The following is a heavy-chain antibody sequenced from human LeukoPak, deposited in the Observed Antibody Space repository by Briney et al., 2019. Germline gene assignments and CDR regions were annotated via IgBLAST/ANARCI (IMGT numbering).Heavy chain of an antibody. CDR1: GGSISSGGYY. J-gene: IGHJ6*02. D-gene: IGHD2-2*01. Sequence: SETLSLTCTVSGGSISSGGYYWSWIRQHPGKGLEWIGYIYYSGSTYYNPSLKSRVTISVDTSKNQFSLKLSSVTAADTAVYYCARDIPPPYCSSTSCLNHGMDVWGQGTTVTVSS. CDR3: ARDIPPPYCSSTSCLNHGMDV. CDR2: IYYSGST. V-gene: IGHV4-31*03.